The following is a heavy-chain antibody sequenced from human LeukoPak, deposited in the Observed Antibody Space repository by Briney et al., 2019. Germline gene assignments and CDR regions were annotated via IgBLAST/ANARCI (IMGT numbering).Heavy chain of an antibody. J-gene: IGHJ4*02. CDR1: GYTFTSYW. CDR2: INPSDGSI. V-gene: IGHV1-46*01. D-gene: IGHD6-13*01. Sequence: ASVRVSCTASGYTFTSYWIQWVRQAPGQGLEWVGLINPSDGSIAYAHRFQGRVTMTRDTSTSIVYMDLGSLRSEDTAVYYCAKAPRNSSTMLDYWGQGTLLTVSS. CDR3: AKAPRNSSTMLDY.